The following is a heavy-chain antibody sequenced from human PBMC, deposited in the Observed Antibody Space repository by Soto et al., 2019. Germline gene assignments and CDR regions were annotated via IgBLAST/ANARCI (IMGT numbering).Heavy chain of an antibody. D-gene: IGHD2-2*01. Sequence: PSETLSLTCTVSGGSISSGGYYWSWIRQQPGKGLEWIGYIYYSGSTYYNPSLKSRVTISVDTSKNQFSLKLSSVTAADTAVYYCATAVVVVPAATRHNWFDPWGQGTLVTVSS. CDR1: GGSISSGGYY. CDR2: IYYSGST. J-gene: IGHJ5*02. V-gene: IGHV4-31*03. CDR3: ATAVVVVPAATRHNWFDP.